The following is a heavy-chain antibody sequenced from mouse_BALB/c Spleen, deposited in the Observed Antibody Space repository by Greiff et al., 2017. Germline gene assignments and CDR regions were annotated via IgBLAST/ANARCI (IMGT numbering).Heavy chain of an antibody. D-gene: IGHD4-1*02. CDR3: ARSTHQLGLYYFDY. J-gene: IGHJ2*01. Sequence: QVQLQQSAAELARPGASVKMSCKASGYTFTSYTMHWVKQRPGQGLEWIGYINPSSGYTEYNQKFKDKTTLTADKSSSTAYMQLSSLTSEDSAVYYCARSTHQLGLYYFDYWGQGTTLTVSS. CDR2: INPSSGYT. V-gene: IGHV1-4*02. CDR1: GYTFTSYT.